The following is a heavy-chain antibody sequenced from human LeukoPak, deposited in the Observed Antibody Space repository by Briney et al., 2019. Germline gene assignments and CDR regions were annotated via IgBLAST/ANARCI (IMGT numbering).Heavy chain of an antibody. J-gene: IGHJ4*02. D-gene: IGHD5-24*01. CDR2: IYSGGDA. CDR3: ARDPPAVAINTYG. CDR1: GVTVSNNF. V-gene: IGHV3-66*01. Sequence: GGSLRLSCAASGVTVSNNFMLWVRQAPGKGLEWVSLIYSGGDAHYADSVKGRFTISRDNSKNTLYLQMNNLRAEETAVYYCARDPPAVAINTYGWGQGTLVTVSS.